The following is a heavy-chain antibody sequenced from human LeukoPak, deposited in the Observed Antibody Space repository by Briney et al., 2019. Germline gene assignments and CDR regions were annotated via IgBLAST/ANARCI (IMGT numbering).Heavy chain of an antibody. D-gene: IGHD1-1*01. CDR2: IGTAGDT. CDR3: ARVAKERVGGVYYFDY. J-gene: IGHJ4*02. V-gene: IGHV3-13*01. Sequence: AGGSLRFSCAASGFTFSDYDMHWVSQATGKGLEWVSAIGTAGDTYYTGSVKGRFTISRENAKNSLYLQMNSLRAGDTAVYYCARVAKERVGGVYYFDYWGQGTLVTVSS. CDR1: GFTFSDYD.